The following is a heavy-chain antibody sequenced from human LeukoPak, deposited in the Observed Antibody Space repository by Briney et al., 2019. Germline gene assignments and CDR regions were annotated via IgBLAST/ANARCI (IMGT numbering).Heavy chain of an antibody. Sequence: GGSLRLSCAASGFTFSSYWMSWVRQAPGKGLEWVANIKQVGSEKYYVDSVKGRFTISRDNAKNSLYLQMNSLRAEDTAVYYCARDSAYYYGSGSYSVYYYYYYGIDVWGQGTTVTVSS. CDR3: ARDSAYYYGSGSYSVYYYYYYGIDV. V-gene: IGHV3-7*01. CDR1: GFTFSSYW. J-gene: IGHJ6*02. CDR2: IKQVGSEK. D-gene: IGHD3-10*01.